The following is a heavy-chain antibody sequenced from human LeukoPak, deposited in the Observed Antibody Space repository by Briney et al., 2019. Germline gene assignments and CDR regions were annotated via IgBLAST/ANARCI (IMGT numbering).Heavy chain of an antibody. CDR1: GFTFSSYS. CDR2: ISSSSSYI. CDR3: ARDSSPTYYDFWSGYYTGMSHYYYGTDV. J-gene: IGHJ6*02. V-gene: IGHV3-21*01. D-gene: IGHD3-3*01. Sequence: GGSLRLSCAASGFTFSSYSMNWVRQAPGKGLEWVSSISSSSSYIYYADSVKGRFTISRDNAKNSLYLQMNSLRAEDTAVYYCARDSSPTYYDFWSGYYTGMSHYYYGTDVWGQGTTVTVSS.